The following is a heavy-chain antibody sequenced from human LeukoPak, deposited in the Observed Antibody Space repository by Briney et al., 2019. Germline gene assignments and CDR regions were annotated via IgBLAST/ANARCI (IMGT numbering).Heavy chain of an antibody. J-gene: IGHJ6*03. V-gene: IGHV4-34*01. CDR3: ARVICITGTYYYYYYYMDV. D-gene: IGHD1/OR15-1a*01. CDR2: INHSGST. CDR1: GFTFSSYS. Sequence: GSLRLSCAASGFTFSSYSMNWIRQPPGKGLEWIGEINHSGSTNYNPSLKSRVTISVDTSKNQFSLKLSSVTAADTAVYYCARVICITGTYYYYYYYMDVWGKGTTVTVSS.